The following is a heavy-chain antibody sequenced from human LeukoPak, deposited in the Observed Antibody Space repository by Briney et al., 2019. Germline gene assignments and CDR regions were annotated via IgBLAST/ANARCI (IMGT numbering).Heavy chain of an antibody. CDR2: INHSGST. Sequence: SETLSLTCGVYGGSFSGYYWSWIRQPPGKGLEWIGEINHSGSTNYNPSLKSRVTISVDTSKNQFSLKLSSVTAADTAVYYCARGLGGVVGATRGLDYWGQGTLVTVSS. D-gene: IGHD1-26*01. CDR1: GGSFSGYY. V-gene: IGHV4-34*01. J-gene: IGHJ4*02. CDR3: ARGLGGVVGATRGLDY.